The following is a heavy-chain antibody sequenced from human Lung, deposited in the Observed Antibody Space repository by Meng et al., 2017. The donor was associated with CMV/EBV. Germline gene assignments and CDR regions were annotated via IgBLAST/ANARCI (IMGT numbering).Heavy chain of an antibody. CDR2: IKEDGSEK. CDR1: GFTLSSYW. V-gene: IGHV3-7*01. CDR3: ARAYRAIDY. Sequence: GGSXRLSCAAYGFTLSSYWMSWVRQAPGKGREWVANIKEDGSEKYYVDSVKGRFTISRDNAKNSLYVQMNSLRGEDTAVYYCARAYRAIDYWGQGTLVAVSS. D-gene: IGHD1-26*01. J-gene: IGHJ4*02.